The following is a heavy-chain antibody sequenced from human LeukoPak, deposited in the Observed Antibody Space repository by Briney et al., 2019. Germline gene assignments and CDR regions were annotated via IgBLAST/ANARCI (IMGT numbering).Heavy chain of an antibody. V-gene: IGHV3-33*06. CDR1: GFTFSRHG. J-gene: IGHJ3*02. CDR3: AKYGDYDAFDI. Sequence: PGRSLRLSCVASGFTFSRHGMHWVRQAPGKGLGWVTVIWYDGSNKYYADSVKGRFTISRDNSKNTLYLQMNGPRAEDTAVYYCAKYGDYDAFDIWGQGTMVTVSS. D-gene: IGHD4-17*01. CDR2: IWYDGSNK.